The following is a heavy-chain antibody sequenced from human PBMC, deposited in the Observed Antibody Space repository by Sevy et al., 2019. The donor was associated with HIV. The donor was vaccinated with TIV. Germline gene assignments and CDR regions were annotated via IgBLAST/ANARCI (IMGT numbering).Heavy chain of an antibody. CDR1: GVSFEDYG. CDR2: INYNSGRV. CDR3: VKGVITGAAYYYGLDV. D-gene: IGHD3-22*01. J-gene: IGHJ6*02. Sequence: GGSLRLSCATFGVSFEDYGMHWVRQSPERGLEWVAGINYNSGRVGYIDSVKGRFTISRDNAKQSLYLQMTSLKPEDSALYHCVKGVITGAAYYYGLDVWGQGTTVTVSS. V-gene: IGHV3-9*01.